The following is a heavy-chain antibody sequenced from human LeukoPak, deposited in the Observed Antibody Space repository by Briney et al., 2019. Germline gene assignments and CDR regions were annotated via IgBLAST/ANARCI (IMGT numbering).Heavy chain of an antibody. D-gene: IGHD2-2*01. CDR2: ISGSGGST. J-gene: IGHJ4*02. CDR1: GFTFSSYA. Sequence: GGSLRLSCAASGFTFSSYAMSWVRQAPGKGLEWVSAISGSGGSTYYADSVKGRFTISRDNSKNTLYLQMNSLRAEDTAVYYCAKDGDIVVVPAALGYWGQGTLVTVSS. CDR3: AKDGDIVVVPAALGY. V-gene: IGHV3-23*01.